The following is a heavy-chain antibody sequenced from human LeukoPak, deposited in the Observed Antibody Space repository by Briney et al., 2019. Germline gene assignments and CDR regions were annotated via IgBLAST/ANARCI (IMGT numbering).Heavy chain of an antibody. CDR2: LSSSGDTT. CDR1: GFTFSSYA. J-gene: IGHJ4*02. CDR3: AGGTFSPDN. Sequence: GGSLRLSCAASGFTFSSYAMTWVRQAPGKGLEWVSSLSSSGDTTYYADSVKGRFTISRDNSKNTLFLQMNSLRAEDTAVYYCAGGTFSPDNWGQGTLVTVAS. V-gene: IGHV3-23*01. D-gene: IGHD1-7*01.